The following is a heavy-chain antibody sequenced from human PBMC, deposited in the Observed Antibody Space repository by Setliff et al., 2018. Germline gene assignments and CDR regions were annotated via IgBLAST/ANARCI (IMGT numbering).Heavy chain of an antibody. Sequence: GGSLRLSCAASGFTVSSSYMTWVRQAPGKGLEWVSVIYTGGSTYYADSMKDRFTISRDTSKNTLYLQMNSLKTEDTAVYYCARNWVTAQHYYYGMDVWGQGTTVTVSS. CDR2: IYTGGST. CDR3: ARNWVTAQHYYYGMDV. J-gene: IGHJ6*02. V-gene: IGHV3-66*02. CDR1: GFTVSSSY. D-gene: IGHD2-21*02.